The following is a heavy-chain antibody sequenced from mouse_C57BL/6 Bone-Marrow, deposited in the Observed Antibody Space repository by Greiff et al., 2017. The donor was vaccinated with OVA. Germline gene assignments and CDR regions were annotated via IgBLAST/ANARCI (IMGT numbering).Heavy chain of an antibody. Sequence: QVQLQQPGAELVRPGSSVKLSCKASGYTFTSYWMHWVKQRPIQGLEWIGNIDPSDSETHYNQKFKDKATLTVDKSSSTAYMQLSSLTSEDSAVYYCAREASSGYRFAYWGQGTLVTVSA. D-gene: IGHD3-2*02. CDR1: GYTFTSYW. J-gene: IGHJ3*01. V-gene: IGHV1-52*01. CDR2: IDPSDSET. CDR3: AREASSGYRFAY.